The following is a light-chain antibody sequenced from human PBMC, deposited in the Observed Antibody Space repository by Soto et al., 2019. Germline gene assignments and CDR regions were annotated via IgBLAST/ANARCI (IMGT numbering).Light chain of an antibody. V-gene: IGKV3-15*01. CDR2: TIS. J-gene: IGKJ5*01. CDR3: HQRQYWPPIT. Sequence: EVVMTQSPATLSVSPGERATLSCRASETVNSNLAWYQQKPGQAPRLLIYTISIRATGIPARFSGSGSGTDFTLTISSLQSEDFGVYYCHQRQYWPPITFGQGTRLEI. CDR1: ETVNSN.